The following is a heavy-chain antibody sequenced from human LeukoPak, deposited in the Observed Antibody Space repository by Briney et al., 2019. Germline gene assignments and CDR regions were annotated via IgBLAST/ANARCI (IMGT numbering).Heavy chain of an antibody. CDR2: IYYSGST. Sequence: SETLSLTCTVSGGSISSYYWSWIRQPPGKGLEWIGYIYYSGSTNYNPSLKSRVTISVDTSKNHFSLKLSSVTAADTAVYYCARASLRSQPFDPWGQGTLVTVSS. CDR1: GGSISSYY. J-gene: IGHJ5*02. V-gene: IGHV4-59*01. CDR3: ARASLRSQPFDP. D-gene: IGHD3-3*01.